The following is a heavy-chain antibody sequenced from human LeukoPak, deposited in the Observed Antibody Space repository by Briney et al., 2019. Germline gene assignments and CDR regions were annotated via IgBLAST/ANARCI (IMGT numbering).Heavy chain of an antibody. CDR2: ISGSGGST. Sequence: GGSLRLSCAASGFTFSSYAMSWVRQAPGKGLEWVSAISGSGGSTYYADSVKGRFTISRDNSKNTLYLQMNSLSAEDTAVYYCAKGVGYYYYYGMDVWGQGTTVTVSS. CDR1: GFTFSSYA. D-gene: IGHD2-15*01. J-gene: IGHJ6*02. CDR3: AKGVGYYYYYGMDV. V-gene: IGHV3-23*01.